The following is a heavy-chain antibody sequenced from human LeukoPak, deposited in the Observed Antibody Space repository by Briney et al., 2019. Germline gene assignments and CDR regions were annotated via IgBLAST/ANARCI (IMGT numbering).Heavy chain of an antibody. J-gene: IGHJ4*02. CDR2: ISDNGNNK. Sequence: GGSLRLSCAASGFTFSSYGMHWVRQAPGKGLEWVAVISDNGNNKYYVDSVKGRFTISRDNPKNTLYLQMNSLRAEDTAVYYCAKVTLLVVDYFDYWGQGTLVTVSS. V-gene: IGHV3-30*18. CDR3: AKVTLLVVDYFDY. D-gene: IGHD2-15*01. CDR1: GFTFSSYG.